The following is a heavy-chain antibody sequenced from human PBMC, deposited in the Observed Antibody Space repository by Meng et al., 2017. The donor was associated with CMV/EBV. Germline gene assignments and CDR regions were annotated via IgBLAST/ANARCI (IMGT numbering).Heavy chain of an antibody. J-gene: IGHJ4*02. Sequence: GESLKISCTASGFTFSNYEMNWVRQAPGKGLEWVSYTSPTGSTTYYADSMKGRFTISRDNAKNSLYLQMNSLREEDTAVYYCARVGRWGGYWGQGTLVTVSS. CDR1: GFTFSNYE. CDR3: ARVGRWGGY. D-gene: IGHD4-23*01. CDR2: TSPTGSTT. V-gene: IGHV3-48*03.